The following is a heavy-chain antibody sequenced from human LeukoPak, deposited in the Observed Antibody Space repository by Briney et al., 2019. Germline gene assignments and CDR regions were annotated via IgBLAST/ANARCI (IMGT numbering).Heavy chain of an antibody. D-gene: IGHD3-10*01. CDR1: GFTFSSYA. CDR2: ISSSSSTI. Sequence: GGSLRLSCAASGFTFSSYAMHWVRQAPGKGLEWVSYISSSSSTIYYADSVKGRFTISRDNSKNTVYLQMNSLRAEDTAVYYCARDYYGSPTHWGQRTLVTVSS. V-gene: IGHV3-48*01. CDR3: ARDYYGSPTH. J-gene: IGHJ4*02.